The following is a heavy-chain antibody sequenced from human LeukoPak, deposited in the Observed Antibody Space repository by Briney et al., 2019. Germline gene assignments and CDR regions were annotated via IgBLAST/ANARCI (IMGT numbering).Heavy chain of an antibody. CDR2: ISSSSSYI. Sequence: GGSLRLSCAASGFTFSSYGMSWVRQAPGKGLEWVSSISSSSSYIYYADSVKGRFTISRDNAKNSLYLQMNSLRAEDTAVYYCATRDIAAAVNDAFDIWGQGTMVTVSS. V-gene: IGHV3-21*01. CDR3: ATRDIAAAVNDAFDI. D-gene: IGHD6-13*01. J-gene: IGHJ3*02. CDR1: GFTFSSYG.